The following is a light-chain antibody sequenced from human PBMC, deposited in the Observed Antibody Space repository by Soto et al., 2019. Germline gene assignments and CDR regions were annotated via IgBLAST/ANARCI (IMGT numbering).Light chain of an antibody. CDR3: QYLKGAPPIT. J-gene: IGKJ5*01. CDR2: GGY. Sequence: DIQLTQSPSILSASVGDRVTLTCQASQDVSDFLAWYQHAPGKAPNLLIYGGYTLQSGVSSRFSGSGSGTEFSLTITSLKTADFATYYGQYLKGAPPITFCQGTRLEIK. CDR1: QDVSDF. V-gene: IGKV1-9*01.